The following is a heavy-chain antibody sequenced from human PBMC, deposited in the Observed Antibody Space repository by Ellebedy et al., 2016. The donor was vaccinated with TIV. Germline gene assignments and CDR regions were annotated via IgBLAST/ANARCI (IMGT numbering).Heavy chain of an antibody. D-gene: IGHD2-2*01. J-gene: IGHJ4*02. V-gene: IGHV3-23*01. CDR1: GFTFSSYA. Sequence: GGSLRLXXAASGFTFSSYAMSWVRQAPGKGLEWVSAISGSGGSTYYADSVKGRFTISRDNSKNTLYLQMNSLRAEDTAVYYCAKDRSSVVPAAADYWGQGTLVTVSS. CDR2: ISGSGGST. CDR3: AKDRSSVVPAAADY.